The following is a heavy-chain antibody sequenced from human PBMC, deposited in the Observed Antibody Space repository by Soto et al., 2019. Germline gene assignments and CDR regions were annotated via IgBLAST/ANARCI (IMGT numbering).Heavy chain of an antibody. Sequence: GASVKVSCKASGYTFTSYAMHWVRQAPGQRLEWMGRINAGNGNTKYSQKFQGRVTITRDTSASTAYMELSSLRSEDKAVYYCAKNSGDAGGVGYGMDVWGQGTTVTVSS. CDR1: GYTFTSYA. D-gene: IGHD3-10*01. CDR2: INAGNGNT. CDR3: AKNSGDAGGVGYGMDV. J-gene: IGHJ6*02. V-gene: IGHV1-3*01.